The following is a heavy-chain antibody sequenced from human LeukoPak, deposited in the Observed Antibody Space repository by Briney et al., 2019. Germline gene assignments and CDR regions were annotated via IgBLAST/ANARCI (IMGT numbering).Heavy chain of an antibody. CDR1: GGSISSGGYS. Sequence: SETLSLTCAVSGGSISSGGYSWSWIRQPPGKGLGWIGYIYHSGSTYYNPSLKSRVTISVDRSKNQFSLKLSSVTAADTAVYYCARGGTAAASAVIQHWGQGTLVTVSS. J-gene: IGHJ1*01. CDR3: ARGGTAAASAVIQH. D-gene: IGHD6-13*01. V-gene: IGHV4-30-2*01. CDR2: IYHSGST.